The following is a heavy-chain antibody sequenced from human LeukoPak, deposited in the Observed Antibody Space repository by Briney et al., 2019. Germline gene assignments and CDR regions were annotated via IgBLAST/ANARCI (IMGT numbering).Heavy chain of an antibody. CDR1: GFTFSSYS. D-gene: IGHD3-10*01. CDR2: ISSSSSYI. J-gene: IGHJ6*03. V-gene: IGHV3-21*01. CDR3: ARDGGMVRGVMLYYYYYMDV. Sequence: GGPLRLPCAASGFTFSSYSMNWVRQAPGKGLEGVSSISSSSSYIYYADSVKGRFTISRDNATNSLYLQMNSLRAEDTAVYYCARDGGMVRGVMLYYYYYMDVWGKGTTVTLSS.